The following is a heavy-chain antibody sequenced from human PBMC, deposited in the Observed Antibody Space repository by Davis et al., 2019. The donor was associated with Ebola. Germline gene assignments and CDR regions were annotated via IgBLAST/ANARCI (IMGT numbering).Heavy chain of an antibody. J-gene: IGHJ3*02. Sequence: GESLKISCAASGFTFSSYSMNWVRQAPGKGLEWVSSISSSSSYIYYADSVKGRFTNSRDNSKNTLYLQMNSLRAEDTAVYYCAKETSRSRAFDIWGQGTMVTVSS. CDR2: ISSSSSYI. D-gene: IGHD6-6*01. CDR1: GFTFSSYS. V-gene: IGHV3-21*04. CDR3: AKETSRSRAFDI.